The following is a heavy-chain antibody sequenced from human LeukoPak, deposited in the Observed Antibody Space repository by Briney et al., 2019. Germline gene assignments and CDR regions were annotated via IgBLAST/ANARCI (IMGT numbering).Heavy chain of an antibody. CDR3: ARRAANYDFWSGYNV. V-gene: IGHV3-7*01. J-gene: IGHJ6*04. CDR2: IKQDGSEK. CDR1: EFTFSTYW. Sequence: PGGSLRLSCAASEFTFSTYWMSWVRQAPGKGLEWVASIKQDGSEKYYVDSAKGRFTISRDNAKNSVYLQMNSLRAEDMAVYYCARRAANYDFWSGYNVWGKGTTVTVSS. D-gene: IGHD3-3*01.